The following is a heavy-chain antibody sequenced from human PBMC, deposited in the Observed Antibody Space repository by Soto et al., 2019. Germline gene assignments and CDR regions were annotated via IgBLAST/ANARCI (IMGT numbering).Heavy chain of an antibody. J-gene: IGHJ4*02. V-gene: IGHV2-5*02. CDR3: AHSHGVIFDY. Sequence: QITLKESGPTLVKPTQTLTLTCTFSGFSLSTSGVGVGWIRQPPGKALEWLALIYWDDDKRYSPSLKSRLTITKATSKNQVVLTMTNMDPVDTPPYSCAHSHGVIFDYWGQGTLVTVSS. CDR1: GFSLSTSGVG. D-gene: IGHD3-22*01. CDR2: IYWDDDK.